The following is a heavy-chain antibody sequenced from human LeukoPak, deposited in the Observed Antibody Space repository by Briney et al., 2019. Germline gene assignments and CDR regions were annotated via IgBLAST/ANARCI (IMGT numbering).Heavy chain of an antibody. Sequence: GGSLRLSCAASGFTFSSYAMSWVRQAPGKGLEWVSAISGSGGSTYYADSVKGRFTISRDNSKNTLYLQMNSLRAEDTAVYYCAKDSGYDFPPNYYYYYMDVWGKGTTVTVSS. D-gene: IGHD5-12*01. CDR1: GFTFSSYA. CDR2: ISGSGGST. V-gene: IGHV3-23*01. J-gene: IGHJ6*03. CDR3: AKDSGYDFPPNYYYYYMDV.